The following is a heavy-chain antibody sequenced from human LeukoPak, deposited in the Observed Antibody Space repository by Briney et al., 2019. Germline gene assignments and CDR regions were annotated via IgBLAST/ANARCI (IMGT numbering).Heavy chain of an antibody. Sequence: ASVKVSCKASGYTFTRYGITWVRQAPGQGLEWMGWISAYNGNTNYAQKFQGRVTITTDESTSTAYMELSSLRSEDTAVYYCARGRWLPWYFDYWGQGTLVTVSS. CDR3: ARGRWLPWYFDY. CDR1: GYTFTRYG. CDR2: ISAYNGNT. D-gene: IGHD5-24*01. J-gene: IGHJ4*02. V-gene: IGHV1-18*01.